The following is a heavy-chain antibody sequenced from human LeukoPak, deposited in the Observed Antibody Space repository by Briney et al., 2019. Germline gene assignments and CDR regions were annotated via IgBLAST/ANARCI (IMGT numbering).Heavy chain of an antibody. Sequence: SETLSLTCTVSGGSISSYYWSWIRQPPGKGLEWIGYIYYSGSTNYNPSLKSRVTISVDTSKNQFSLKLSSVTAADTAVYYCARERASSSSGFLDWGQGTLVTVSS. CDR2: IYYSGST. J-gene: IGHJ4*02. V-gene: IGHV4-59*01. CDR1: GGSISSYY. CDR3: ARERASSSSGFLD. D-gene: IGHD6-6*01.